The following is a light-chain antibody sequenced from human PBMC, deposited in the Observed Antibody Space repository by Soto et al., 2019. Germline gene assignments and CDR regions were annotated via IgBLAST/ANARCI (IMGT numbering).Light chain of an antibody. V-gene: IGKV3-15*01. CDR1: QGVSRK. CDR3: QQYDNLVFFT. CDR2: GAS. Sequence: DIVMTQSPATLSVAPGERVTFSCRASQGVSRKLAWYQHKPGQAPRLLISGASTGATGIPARFSGSGSGTEFTLTISSLQSEDIATYYCQQYDNLVFFTFGPGTKVDIK. J-gene: IGKJ3*01.